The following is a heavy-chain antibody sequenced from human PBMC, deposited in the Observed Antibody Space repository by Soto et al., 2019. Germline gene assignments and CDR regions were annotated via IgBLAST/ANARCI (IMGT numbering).Heavy chain of an antibody. CDR1: GGTFSSYA. V-gene: IGHV1-69*06. CDR2: IIPIFGTA. J-gene: IGHJ3*02. Sequence: ASVKVSCKASGGTFSSYAISWVRQAPGQGLEWMGGIIPIFGTANYAQKFQGRVTITADKSTSTAYMELSSLRSEDTAVYYCARERGRYYYYDSSGYHDASDIWGQGTMVTVSS. D-gene: IGHD3-22*01. CDR3: ARERGRYYYYDSSGYHDASDI.